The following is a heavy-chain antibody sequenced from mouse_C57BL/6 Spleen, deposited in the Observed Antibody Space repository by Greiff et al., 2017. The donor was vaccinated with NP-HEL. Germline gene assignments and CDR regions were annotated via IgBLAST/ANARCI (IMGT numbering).Heavy chain of an antibody. D-gene: IGHD2-5*01. V-gene: IGHV5-17*01. CDR1: GFTFSDYG. Sequence: EVKLVESGGGLVKPGGSLKLSCAASGFTFSDYGMHWVRQAPEKGLEWVAYISSGSSTIYYADTVKGRFTISRDNAKNTLFLQMTSLRSEDTAMYYCARQPYYSNYRVYFDYWGQGTTLTVSS. J-gene: IGHJ2*01. CDR3: ARQPYYSNYRVYFDY. CDR2: ISSGSSTI.